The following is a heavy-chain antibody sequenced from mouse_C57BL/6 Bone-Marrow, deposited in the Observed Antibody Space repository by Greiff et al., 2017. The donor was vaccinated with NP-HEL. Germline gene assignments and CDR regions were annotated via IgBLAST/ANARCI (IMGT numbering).Heavy chain of an antibody. CDR2: INPSTGGT. CDR3: ARFGYEEYFDV. V-gene: IGHV1-42*01. CDR1: GYSFTGYY. D-gene: IGHD2-2*01. Sequence: VQLQQSGPELVKPGASVKISCKASGYSFTGYYMNWVKQSPEKSLEWIGEINPSTGGTTYNQKFKAKATLTVDKSSSTAYMQLKSLTSEDSAVYYCARFGYEEYFDVWGTGTTVTVSS. J-gene: IGHJ1*03.